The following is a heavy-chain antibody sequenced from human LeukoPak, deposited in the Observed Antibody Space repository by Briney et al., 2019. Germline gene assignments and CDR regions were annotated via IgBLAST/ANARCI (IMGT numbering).Heavy chain of an antibody. CDR1: GFTFSSYA. V-gene: IGHV3-23*01. CDR2: LRGNGDT. J-gene: IGHJ4*02. CDR3: AKASWVSTADAVL. Sequence: GGSLRLSCAASGFTFSSYAMSWVREAPARGLEWVSSLRGNGDTFYADSVKGRFTLSRDESKNTVYLHLNKLRVEDTAVYYCAKASWVSTADAVLWGQGTVVIVSS. D-gene: IGHD3-16*01.